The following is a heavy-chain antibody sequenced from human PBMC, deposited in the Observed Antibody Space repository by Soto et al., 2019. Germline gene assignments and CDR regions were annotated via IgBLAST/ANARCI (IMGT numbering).Heavy chain of an antibody. V-gene: IGHV1-3*05. CDR2: INAGNGNT. J-gene: IGHJ4*02. CDR1: GYTFTSYA. Sequence: QVQLVQSGAEEKKPGASVKVSCKASGYTFTSYAMHWVRQAPGQRLEWMGWINAGNGNTKYSQKFQGRVTITRDTAARTDYMELSSLRSEDTAEYYCAGGVAPYYFDYWGQGTLVTVFS. CDR3: AGGVAPYYFDY. D-gene: IGHD2-15*01.